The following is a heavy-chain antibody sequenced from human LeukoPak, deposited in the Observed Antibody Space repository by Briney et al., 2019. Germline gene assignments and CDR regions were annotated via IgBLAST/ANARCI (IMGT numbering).Heavy chain of an antibody. Sequence: SETLSLTCAVYGGSFSGYYWSWIRQPPGKGLEWIGEINHSGSTNYNPSLKSRVTISVDTSKNQFSLKLSSVTAADTAVYYCAREEITGLYYYYGMDVWGQGTTVTVSS. CDR2: INHSGST. CDR1: GGSFSGYY. D-gene: IGHD5-24*01. CDR3: AREEITGLYYYYGMDV. J-gene: IGHJ6*02. V-gene: IGHV4-34*01.